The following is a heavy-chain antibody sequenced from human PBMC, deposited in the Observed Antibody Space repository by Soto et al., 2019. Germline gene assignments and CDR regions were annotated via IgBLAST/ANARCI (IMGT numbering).Heavy chain of an antibody. D-gene: IGHD3-10*01. CDR3: ARGLTMVRGVIKRPFDY. V-gene: IGHV4-34*01. J-gene: IGHJ4*02. Sequence: SETLSLTCAVYGGSFSGYYWSWIRQPPGKGLEWIGEINHSGSTNYNPSLKSRVTISVDTSKNQFSLKLSSVTAADTAVYYCARGLTMVRGVIKRPFDYWGQGTLVTVSS. CDR1: GGSFSGYY. CDR2: INHSGST.